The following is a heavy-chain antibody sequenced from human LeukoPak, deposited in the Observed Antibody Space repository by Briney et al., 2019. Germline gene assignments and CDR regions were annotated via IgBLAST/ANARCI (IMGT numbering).Heavy chain of an antibody. V-gene: IGHV4-34*01. Sequence: SETLSLTCAVYGGSFSGYYWSWIRQPPGKGLEWIGEINHSGSTNYNPSLKSRVTISVDTSKNQFSLKLSSVTAADTAVYYCARRGPWVRDGYNSRGQINYYYYYYMDVWGKGTTVTISS. CDR2: INHSGST. J-gene: IGHJ6*03. CDR1: GGSFSGYY. CDR3: ARRGPWVRDGYNSRGQINYYYYYYMDV. D-gene: IGHD5-24*01.